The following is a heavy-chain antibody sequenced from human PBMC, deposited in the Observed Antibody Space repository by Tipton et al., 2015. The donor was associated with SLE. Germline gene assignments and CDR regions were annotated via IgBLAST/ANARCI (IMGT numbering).Heavy chain of an antibody. CDR2: MYYRVST. V-gene: IGHV4-39*07. D-gene: IGHD3/OR15-3a*01. Sequence: TLSLTCTISGGSISSSDYYWGWIRQPPGEGLEWIGSMYYRVSTYYNPSLESRVTMSLYTSKNQFSLKLNSVTAADTAVYYCARQRGYNYGLYNWFDPWGQGTLVTVSS. J-gene: IGHJ5*02. CDR1: GGSISSSDYY. CDR3: ARQRGYNYGLYNWFDP.